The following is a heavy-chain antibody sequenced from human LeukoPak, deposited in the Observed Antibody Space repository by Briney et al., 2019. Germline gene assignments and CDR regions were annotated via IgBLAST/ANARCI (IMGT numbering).Heavy chain of an antibody. V-gene: IGHV1-3*01. CDR3: ARDCWGYSSRSLYNWFDP. D-gene: IGHD6-13*01. CDR2: INAGNGNT. CDR1: GYTFTSYA. J-gene: IGHJ5*02. Sequence: ASVKVSCKASGYTFTSYAMHWVRQAPGQRLEWMGWINAGNGNTKYSQKFQGRVTITRDTSASTAYMELSSLRSEDTAVYYCARDCWGYSSRSLYNWFDPWGQGTLVTASS.